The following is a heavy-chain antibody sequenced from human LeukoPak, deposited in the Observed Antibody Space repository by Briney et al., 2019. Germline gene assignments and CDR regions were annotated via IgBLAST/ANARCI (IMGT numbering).Heavy chain of an antibody. J-gene: IGHJ4*02. CDR3: ARGHWGLDY. Sequence: GGSLRLSCAASGFTFSSDWMSWVRQAPGKGLEWVANIKQDGSEKYYVDSVKGRFTISRDNAKNSLYLQMNSLRAEDTAVYYCARGHWGLDYWGQGTLVTVSS. D-gene: IGHD7-27*01. CDR1: GFTFSSDW. V-gene: IGHV3-7*03. CDR2: IKQDGSEK.